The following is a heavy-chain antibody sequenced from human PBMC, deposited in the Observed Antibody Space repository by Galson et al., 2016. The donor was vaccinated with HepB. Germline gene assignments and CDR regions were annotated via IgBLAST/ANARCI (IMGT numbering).Heavy chain of an antibody. CDR3: AKDGDTLEVTSPIPLDD. Sequence: SLRLSCAASGFMFSNHAMNWVRRSPGEGLEWVAAILSAGHNTYYGDSVKGRFTISSDNSKNTLNLLMNRLRAEDTAVYFCAKDGDTLEVTSPIPLDDWGQEATVIVSS. D-gene: IGHD2-21*01. CDR2: ILSAGHNT. V-gene: IGHV3-30*18. CDR1: GFMFSNHA. J-gene: IGHJ6*02.